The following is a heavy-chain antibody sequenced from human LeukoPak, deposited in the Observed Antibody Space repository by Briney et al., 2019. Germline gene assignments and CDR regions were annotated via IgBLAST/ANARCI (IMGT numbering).Heavy chain of an antibody. Sequence: GGSLRLSCAASGFTFEIYGMSWVRQAPGMGLEWVAFIRYDGGNTYYADSVKGRFTISRDNSKNTMYLQMNSLNAEDTAVYYCARAFYDYYDSSGPTLDYWGQGTLVTVSS. V-gene: IGHV3-30*02. CDR2: IRYDGGNT. J-gene: IGHJ4*02. CDR1: GFTFEIYG. CDR3: ARAFYDYYDSSGPTLDY. D-gene: IGHD3-22*01.